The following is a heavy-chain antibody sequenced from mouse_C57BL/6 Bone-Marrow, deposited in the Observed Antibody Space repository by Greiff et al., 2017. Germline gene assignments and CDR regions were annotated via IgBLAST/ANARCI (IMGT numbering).Heavy chain of an antibody. D-gene: IGHD1-1*01. CDR2: IDPSDSET. CDR1: GYTFTSYW. J-gene: IGHJ1*03. Sequence: QVQLQQPGAELVRPGSSVKLSCKASGYTFTSYWMHWVKPRPIQGLEWIGNIDPSDSETHSNQKFKDKATLTVDKSSSTAYMQRSSLTSEVSAVYYCARAVDWYFDVWGTGTTVTVSS. CDR3: ARAVDWYFDV. V-gene: IGHV1-52*01.